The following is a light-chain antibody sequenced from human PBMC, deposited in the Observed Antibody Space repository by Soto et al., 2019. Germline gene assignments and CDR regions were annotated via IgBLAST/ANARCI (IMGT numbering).Light chain of an antibody. CDR3: CSYTTTTTWV. J-gene: IGLJ3*02. CDR1: TSDVGRYNY. CDR2: EVR. Sequence: QSVLTQPASVSGSPGRSITISCTGSTSDVGRYNYVSWYQQLPGKAPKLLIYEVRNRPSGISNRFSGSKSGNTASLTISDLQADDEATYYCCSYTTTTTWVFGGGTQLTVL. V-gene: IGLV2-14*01.